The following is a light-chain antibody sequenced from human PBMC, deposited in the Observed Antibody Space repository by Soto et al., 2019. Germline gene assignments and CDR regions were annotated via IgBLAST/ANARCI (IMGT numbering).Light chain of an antibody. V-gene: IGLV1-44*01. CDR3: AAWDDSVHAWL. J-gene: IGLJ3*02. CDR1: SSNIGAGYG. Sequence: QSVLTQPPSVSGAPGQRVTISCTGSSSNIGAGYGVNWYQQLPGTAPKLLIYSSDQRPTGVPDRFSGSKSDTSASLAISGLHSEDEAAYYCAAWDDSVHAWLFGGGTKLTVL. CDR2: SSD.